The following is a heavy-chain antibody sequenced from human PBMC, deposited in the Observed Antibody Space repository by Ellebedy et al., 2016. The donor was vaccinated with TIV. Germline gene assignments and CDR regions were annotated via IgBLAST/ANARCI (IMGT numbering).Heavy chain of an antibody. CDR1: GFTFSSYA. CDR2: ISGSGGST. D-gene: IGHD5-12*01. Sequence: PGGSLRLSCAASGFTFSSYAMSWVRQAPGKGLEWVSAISGSGGSTYYADSVKGRFTISRDNSKNTLYLQMNNLKTEDTAVYYCARGNSGYDAVYLDYWGQGTLVTVSS. V-gene: IGHV3-23*01. J-gene: IGHJ4*02. CDR3: ARGNSGYDAVYLDY.